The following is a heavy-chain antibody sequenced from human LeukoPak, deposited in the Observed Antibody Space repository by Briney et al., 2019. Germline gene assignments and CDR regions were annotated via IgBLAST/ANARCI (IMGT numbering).Heavy chain of an antibody. CDR2: ISGGADST. Sequence: GGSLRLSCAASGFTFTNFAMYWVRQGSGKGLEWVSAISGGADSTYYADSLKGRFTISRDNSKNTLYLQMHSLSADDTAVYYCARDPSSISTTGRMVYWGPGTLVTVFS. CDR3: ARDPSSISTTGRMVY. D-gene: IGHD2-2*01. V-gene: IGHV3-23*01. J-gene: IGHJ4*02. CDR1: GFTFTNFA.